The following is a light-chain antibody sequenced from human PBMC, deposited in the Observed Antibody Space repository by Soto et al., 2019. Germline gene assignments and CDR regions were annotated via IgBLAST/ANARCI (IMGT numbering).Light chain of an antibody. J-gene: IGKJ1*01. Sequence: EIVMTQSQATLSVSPGERATLSCRASQSVSSNLAWYQQKPGQAPRLLIYGASTRATGIPARFSGSGSGTEFTLTISSLQSEDFAGYYCQQHNNWPPWTFGQGTNVEIK. V-gene: IGKV3-15*01. CDR3: QQHNNWPPWT. CDR2: GAS. CDR1: QSVSSN.